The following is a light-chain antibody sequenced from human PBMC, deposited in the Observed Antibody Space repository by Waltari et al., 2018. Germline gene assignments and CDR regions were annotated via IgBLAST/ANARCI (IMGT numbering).Light chain of an antibody. Sequence: QSALAQPASVFGSPGQSITISCTGTDSDIGAYNYVSWYQQHPGIAPKLLLYDVSDRPSGVSDRFSGTKSGKTASLTISVLQPEDAADYYCSSYTRRNTVIFGGGTKLTVV. CDR1: DSDIGAYNY. V-gene: IGLV2-14*03. J-gene: IGLJ2*01. CDR2: DVS. CDR3: SSYTRRNTVI.